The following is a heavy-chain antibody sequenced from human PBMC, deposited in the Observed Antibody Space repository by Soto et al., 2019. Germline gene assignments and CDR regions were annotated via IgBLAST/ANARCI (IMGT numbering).Heavy chain of an antibody. J-gene: IGHJ4*02. CDR1: GGTFSSYA. D-gene: IGHD2-15*01. CDR2: IIPIFGTA. V-gene: IGHV1-69*13. Sequence: ASVKVSCKASGGTFSSYAISWVRQAPGQGLEWMGGIIPIFGTANYAQKFQGRVTITADESTSTAYMELSSLRSEDTAVYYCATSPGPGYCSGGSCTEPPYYFDYWGQGTLVTVSS. CDR3: ATSPGPGYCSGGSCTEPPYYFDY.